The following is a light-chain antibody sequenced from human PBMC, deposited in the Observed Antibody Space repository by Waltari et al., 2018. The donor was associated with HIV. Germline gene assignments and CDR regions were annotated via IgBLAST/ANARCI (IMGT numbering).Light chain of an antibody. Sequence: DIQMTQSPPSVSAFVGDTVIITCRASQDITTSLAWYQFKSGKAPKLVRYEAYKLGTGVPSRFAGSGSGTDFTLTITSLQSEDFATYYCQHGKTFPHTFGGGTRVG. V-gene: IGKV1-12*01. J-gene: IGKJ4*01. CDR1: QDITTS. CDR3: QHGKTFPHT. CDR2: EAY.